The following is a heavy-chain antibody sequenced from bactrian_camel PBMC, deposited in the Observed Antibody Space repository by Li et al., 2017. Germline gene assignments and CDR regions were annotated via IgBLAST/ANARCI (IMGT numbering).Heavy chain of an antibody. J-gene: IGHJ4*01. CDR2: WESERTW. CDR3: AADVVGRGRWLSCKTKEYNY. Sequence: HVQLVESGGDSVQAGESLRLSCVASGYTLPMNMGWFRQVPGKEREGVACWESERTWNYSDSVKGRFTISQDNAKNTVYLQMNSLKPEDTAMYYCAADVVGRGRWLSCKTKEYNYWGQGTQVTVS. V-gene: IGHV3S53*01. D-gene: IGHD2*01. CDR1: GYTLPMN.